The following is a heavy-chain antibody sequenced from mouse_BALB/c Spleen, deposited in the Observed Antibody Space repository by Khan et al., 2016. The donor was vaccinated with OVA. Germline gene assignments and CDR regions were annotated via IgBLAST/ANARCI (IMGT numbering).Heavy chain of an antibody. CDR3: TKDRIDY. CDR1: GYTFTNYW. Sequence: QVHVKQSGAELAKPGASVKMSCKASGYTFTNYWMHWVKQRPGQGLEWIGYINPTSGYTDYNEKLKDRATLSEDKSSSTAYTQLSTLTSDDSAVYSCTKDRIDYWVQGTTLTVSS. CDR2: INPTSGYT. J-gene: IGHJ2*01. V-gene: IGHV1-7*01.